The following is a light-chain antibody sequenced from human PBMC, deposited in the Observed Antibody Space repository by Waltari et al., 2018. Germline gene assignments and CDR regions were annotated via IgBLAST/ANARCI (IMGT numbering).Light chain of an antibody. CDR1: QRVLYSSNNLNY. J-gene: IGKJ2*01. CDR2: WAS. Sequence: DIVMTQSPDSLAGSLGERATINCKSSQRVLYSSNNLNYLAWYQQKPGQPPKLLIYWASTRESGVPDRFSGSGSGTDFTLTISSLQAEDVAVYYCQQFYSTPYTFGQGTKLEIK. CDR3: QQFYSTPYT. V-gene: IGKV4-1*01.